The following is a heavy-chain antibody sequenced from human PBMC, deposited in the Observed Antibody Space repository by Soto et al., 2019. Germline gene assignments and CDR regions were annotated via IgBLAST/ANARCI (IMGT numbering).Heavy chain of an antibody. V-gene: IGHV3-30-3*01. CDR1: GFTFSSYA. J-gene: IGHJ4*02. CDR2: ISYDGSNK. Sequence: QVQLVESGGGVVQPGRSLGLSCAASGFTFSSYAMHWVRQAPGKGLEWVAVISYDGSNKYYADSVKGRFTISRDNSKNTLYLQMNSLRAEDTAVYYCARAGYSSSWYASGYFDYWGQGTLVTVSS. D-gene: IGHD6-13*01. CDR3: ARAGYSSSWYASGYFDY.